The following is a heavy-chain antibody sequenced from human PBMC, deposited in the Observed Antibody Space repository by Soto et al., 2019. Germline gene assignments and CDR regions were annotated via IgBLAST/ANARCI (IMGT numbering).Heavy chain of an antibody. CDR1: GDSISSPGYY. D-gene: IGHD3-9*01. V-gene: IGHV4-39*01. J-gene: IGHJ3*02. CDR2: FYHSGDT. Sequence: QLQLQESGPGLVKPSETLSLTCTVSGDSISSPGYYWGWIRQPPGKGLEWIGSFYHSGDTYYTPSLKSRVTISVDTSKNQVSLKLRSVTASDTAVYYCARRADILTGVDAFPIWGQGTMVNVSS. CDR3: ARRADILTGVDAFPI.